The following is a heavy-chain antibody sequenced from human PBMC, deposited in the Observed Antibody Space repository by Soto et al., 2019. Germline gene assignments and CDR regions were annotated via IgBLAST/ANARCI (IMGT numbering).Heavy chain of an antibody. CDR1: GFSLYTRGVG. J-gene: IGHJ6*04. Sequence: QITLEESRPTLVKPTQTLTLTCSFSGFSLYTRGVGVGLLRQPLGKALEWLALLYWDDTRRYNPSLKNSLTIAKDSSENQVVLTIINMDPVGTGIYFCPTYTTHTYFDLLVKGTTITASS. D-gene: IGHD1-1*01. V-gene: IGHV2-5*02. CDR2: LYWDDTR. CDR3: PTYTTHTYFDL.